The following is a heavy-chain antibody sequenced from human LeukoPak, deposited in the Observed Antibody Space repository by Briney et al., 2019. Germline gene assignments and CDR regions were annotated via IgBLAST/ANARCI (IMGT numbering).Heavy chain of an antibody. CDR2: ISSSGSTI. CDR3: ARDWDGSWYVEMATGYYYYGMDV. J-gene: IGHJ6*02. CDR1: EFTFSNYA. V-gene: IGHV3-11*01. D-gene: IGHD5-24*01. Sequence: GGSLRLSCAASEFTFSNYAMSWVRQAPGKGLEWVSYISSSGSTIYYADSVKGRFTISRDNAKNSLYLQMNSLRAEDTAVYYCARDWDGSWYVEMATGYYYYGMDVWGQGTTVTVSS.